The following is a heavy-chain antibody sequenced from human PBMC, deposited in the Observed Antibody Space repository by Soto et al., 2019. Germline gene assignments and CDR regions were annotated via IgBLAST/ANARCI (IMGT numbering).Heavy chain of an antibody. J-gene: IGHJ4*02. CDR1: GFTFSDYY. D-gene: IGHD1-1*01. CDR3: ARSGDNYNRLDY. V-gene: IGHV3-11*06. Sequence: VQLVESGGGLVKSGGSLTLSCEASGFTFSDYYISWIRQAPGKGLEWISYSSNSGTFSRYADSVKGRFSISRDNTKNLLYLQMNSLRAEDTAVYYCARSGDNYNRLDYWGQGTPVTVSS. CDR2: SSNSGTFS.